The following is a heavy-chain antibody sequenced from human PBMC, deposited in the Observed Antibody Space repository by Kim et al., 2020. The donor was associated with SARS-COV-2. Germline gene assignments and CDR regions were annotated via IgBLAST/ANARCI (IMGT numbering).Heavy chain of an antibody. Sequence: GGSLRLSCAASGFTFSGYSMNWVRQAPGKALEWVSYISSSTSTIYYTDSVKGRFTISRDHAKNSLYLQMNSLRDEDTAVYFCARGGYGSGTYTPNYFDSWGQGTLVTVSS. D-gene: IGHD3-10*01. V-gene: IGHV3-48*02. CDR2: ISSSTSTI. CDR1: GFTFSGYS. J-gene: IGHJ4*02. CDR3: ARGGYGSGTYTPNYFDS.